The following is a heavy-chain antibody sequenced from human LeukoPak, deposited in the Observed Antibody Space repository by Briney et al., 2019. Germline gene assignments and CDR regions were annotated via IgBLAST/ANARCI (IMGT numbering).Heavy chain of an antibody. J-gene: IGHJ3*02. CDR1: GDSVSSKSAA. CDR2: TYYRSKWSS. D-gene: IGHD5-24*01. CDR3: ARGGQGDGYSADDAFDI. V-gene: IGHV6-1*01. Sequence: SQTLSLTCAISGDSVSSKSAAWNWIRQSPSRGLEWLGRTYYRSKWSSGYAESVKSRITINPDTSKNQFSLQLKSVTPEDTAVYYCARGGQGDGYSADDAFDIWGQGTMVTVSS.